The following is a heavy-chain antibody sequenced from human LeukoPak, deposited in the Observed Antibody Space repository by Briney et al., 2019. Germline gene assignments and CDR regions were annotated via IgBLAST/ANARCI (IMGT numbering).Heavy chain of an antibody. CDR3: ARLVGDVTTWDG. V-gene: IGHV3-7*03. CDR1: GFSFSNYW. Sequence: PGGSLRLSCTASGFSFSNYWMSWVRQAPGKGLEWVASIKQDESEKYYVDSVKGRFTTSRDNAKSSLYLQMNALRGEDTAVYYCARLVGDVTTWDGWGQGTLVTVSS. J-gene: IGHJ1*01. D-gene: IGHD1-26*01. CDR2: IKQDESEK.